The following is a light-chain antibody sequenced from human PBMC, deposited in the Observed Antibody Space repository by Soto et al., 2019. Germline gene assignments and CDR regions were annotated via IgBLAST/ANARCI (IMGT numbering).Light chain of an antibody. Sequence: EIVLMQSPGTLSLSPGERATLSCRASQRVSSTYLAWYQQKPGQAPRLLIDGASNRATGIPDRFSGSGSGTDFTLTISRLEPEDFAVYYCQRYGSSPPLTFGGGTKVEIK. CDR1: QRVSSTY. V-gene: IGKV3-20*01. CDR2: GAS. CDR3: QRYGSSPPLT. J-gene: IGKJ4*01.